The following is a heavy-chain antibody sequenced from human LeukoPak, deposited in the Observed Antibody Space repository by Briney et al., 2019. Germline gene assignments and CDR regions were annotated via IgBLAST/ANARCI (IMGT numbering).Heavy chain of an antibody. CDR1: GGSISSSSYY. J-gene: IGHJ4*01. CDR2: IYYSGST. D-gene: IGHD3-22*01. V-gene: IGHV4-39*01. Sequence: PSETLSLTCTVSGGSISSSSYYWGWIRQPPGKGLEWIGSIYYSGSTYYNPSLKSRVTISVDTSKNQFSLKLSSVTAADTAVYYCARGRKYPNYYDSSGYYPHWGQEPWSPSPQ. CDR3: ARGRKYPNYYDSSGYYPH.